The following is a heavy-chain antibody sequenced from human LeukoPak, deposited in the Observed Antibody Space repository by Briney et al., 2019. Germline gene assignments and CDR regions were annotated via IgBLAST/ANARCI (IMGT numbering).Heavy chain of an antibody. CDR3: ARTRVVPAAIPVSLDDAFDI. V-gene: IGHV5-51*01. Sequence: GESLKISCKGSGYSFTSYWIGWVRQMPGKGLEWMGIIYPGDSDTRYSPSFQGRVTISADKSISTAYLQWSSLKASDTAMYYCARTRVVPAAIPVSLDDAFDIWGQGTMVTVSS. J-gene: IGHJ3*02. D-gene: IGHD2-2*01. CDR2: IYPGDSDT. CDR1: GYSFTSYW.